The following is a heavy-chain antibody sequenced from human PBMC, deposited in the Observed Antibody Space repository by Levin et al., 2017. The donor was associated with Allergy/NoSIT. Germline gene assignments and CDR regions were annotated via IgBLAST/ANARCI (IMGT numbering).Heavy chain of an antibody. CDR2: LSFGGTNQ. J-gene: IGHJ4*02. D-gene: IGHD4-17*01. Sequence: GGSLRLSCGASGFTLSTYGMQWVRQPPGKGLEWVAFLSFGGTNQYYADSVKGRFAISRDISKNTLILQMNSLRTEDTAVYYCARGRRDYGYVFDLWGQGALVTVSS. CDR1: GFTLSTYG. V-gene: IGHV3-30*03. CDR3: ARGRRDYGYVFDL.